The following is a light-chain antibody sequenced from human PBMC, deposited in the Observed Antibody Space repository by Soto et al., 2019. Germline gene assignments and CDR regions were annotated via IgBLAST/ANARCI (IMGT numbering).Light chain of an antibody. CDR1: SSDVGGYNY. CDR3: SSYTINRTYV. CDR2: EVS. Sequence: QPALTQPASVSGSPGQSITISCTGTSSDVGGYNYVSWYQQNPGKAPKLMIYEVSNRPSGVSNRFSGSKSGNMASLTISGPQAEDEADYYCSSYTINRTYVFGTGTKV. V-gene: IGLV2-14*01. J-gene: IGLJ1*01.